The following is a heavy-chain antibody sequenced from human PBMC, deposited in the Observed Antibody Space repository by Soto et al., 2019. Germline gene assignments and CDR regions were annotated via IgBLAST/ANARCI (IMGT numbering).Heavy chain of an antibody. CDR3: ATWRTYSGSYCFDY. CDR2: IIPMYDSA. V-gene: IGHV1-69*06. D-gene: IGHD1-26*01. CDR1: GGTFKTYT. J-gene: IGHJ4*02. Sequence: QVQLVQSGAELKKPGSSVNVSCAASGGTFKTYTINWVRQAPGQGLEWIGQIIPMYDSANYAQRFQGRVTISADKSTNIAYMELSGLRSEDTALYYCATWRTYSGSYCFDYWGQGTLVSFAS.